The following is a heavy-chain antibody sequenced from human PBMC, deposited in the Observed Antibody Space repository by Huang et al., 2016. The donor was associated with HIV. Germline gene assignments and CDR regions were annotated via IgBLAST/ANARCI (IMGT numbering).Heavy chain of an antibody. CDR3: ARGRFGETYNYYMDV. D-gene: IGHD3-10*01. Sequence: QVQLVQSGAEVRKPGDSVKVSCKASGYTFSTYDINWVRQATGQGLEWMGYMNPKNGNTGYAQKFQGRVTFTRRTSISTADRELSRLTSEDTAVYYCARGRFGETYNYYMDVWGEGTTVTVS. CDR1: GYTFSTYD. CDR2: MNPKNGNT. J-gene: IGHJ6*03. V-gene: IGHV1-8*03.